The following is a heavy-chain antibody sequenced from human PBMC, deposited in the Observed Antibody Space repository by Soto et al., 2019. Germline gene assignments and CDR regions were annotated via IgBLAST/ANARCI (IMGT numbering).Heavy chain of an antibody. CDR1: GFTVNGHY. CDR3: ARDYSSYGPFDY. D-gene: IGHD5-18*01. J-gene: IGHJ4*02. CDR2: IYSSSSTI. Sequence: PGGSLRLSCAASGFTVNGHYMSWVRQAPGKGLEWVSVIYSSSSTIYYADSVKGRFTISRDNAKNSLYLQMNSLRAEDTAVYYCARDYSSYGPFDYWGQGTLVTVSS. V-gene: IGHV3-48*01.